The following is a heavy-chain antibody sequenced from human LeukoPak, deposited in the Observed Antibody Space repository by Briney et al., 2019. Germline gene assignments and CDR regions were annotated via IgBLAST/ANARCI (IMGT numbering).Heavy chain of an antibody. V-gene: IGHV4-59*01. CDR1: GGSFSSYY. Sequence: SETLSLTCTVYGGSFSSYYWSWIRQPPGKGLEWIGYIYYSGSTNYNPSLKSRVTISVDTSKNQFSLKLSSVTAADTAVYYCARYCSSTSCYNNWFDPWGQGTLVTVSS. CDR2: IYYSGST. D-gene: IGHD2-2*01. J-gene: IGHJ5*02. CDR3: ARYCSSTSCYNNWFDP.